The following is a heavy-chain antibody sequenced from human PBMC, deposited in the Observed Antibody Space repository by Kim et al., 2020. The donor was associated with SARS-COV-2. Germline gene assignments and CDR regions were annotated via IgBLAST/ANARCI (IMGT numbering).Heavy chain of an antibody. D-gene: IGHD3-10*01. V-gene: IGHV3-11*06. CDR3: ARDDLWFGELLLDY. Sequence: DSLKGRFTSYRENAKNSLYLQMNSLRAEDTAVYYCARDDLWFGELLLDYWGQGTLVTVSS. J-gene: IGHJ4*02.